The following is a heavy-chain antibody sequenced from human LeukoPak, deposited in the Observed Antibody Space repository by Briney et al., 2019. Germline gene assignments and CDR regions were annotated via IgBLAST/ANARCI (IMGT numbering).Heavy chain of an antibody. CDR1: GFTFSSYS. V-gene: IGHV3-21*01. D-gene: IGHD3-3*01. CDR3: ARDRPEGITIFGVVIINDY. CDR2: ISSSSSYI. Sequence: GGFLRLSCAASGFTFSSYSMNWVRQAPGKGLEWVSSISSSSSYIYYADSVKGRFTISRDNAKNSLYLQMNSLRAEDTAVYYRARDRPEGITIFGVVIINDYWGQGTLVTVSS. J-gene: IGHJ4*02.